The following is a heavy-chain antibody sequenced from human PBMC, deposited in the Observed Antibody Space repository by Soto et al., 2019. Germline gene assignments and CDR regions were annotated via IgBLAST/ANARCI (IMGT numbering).Heavy chain of an antibody. V-gene: IGHV3-23*01. CDR3: AKEWSDARTREKCGLVDY. Sequence: EVQLFESGGGLVQPGGSLRLSCAASGFTFSSYAMAWVRQAPGKGLEWVSTIRASGTSTYYADSVEGRFSISRDNSKNTLYLQMNSLRAEDTAVYYCAKEWSDARTREKCGLVDYWGQGALVTVSS. J-gene: IGHJ4*02. CDR1: GFTFSSYA. D-gene: IGHD2-8*01. CDR2: IRASGTST.